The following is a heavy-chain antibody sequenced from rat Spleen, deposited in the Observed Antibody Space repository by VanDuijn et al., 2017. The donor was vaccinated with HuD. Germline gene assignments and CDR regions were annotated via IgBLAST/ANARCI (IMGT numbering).Heavy chain of an antibody. CDR1: GFTFSDYN. CDR2: TIYDGSRT. J-gene: IGHJ3*01. D-gene: IGHD1-11*01. V-gene: IGHV5S10*01. Sequence: EVQLVESGGGLIQPGRSLKLSCAASGFTFSDYNMAWVRQAPKKGLEWVATTIYDGSRTYYRDSVKGRFTISRDNTKNTLYLQMDSLRSDDTATYYCATRDGGYPGWGQGTLVTVSS. CDR3: ATRDGGYPG.